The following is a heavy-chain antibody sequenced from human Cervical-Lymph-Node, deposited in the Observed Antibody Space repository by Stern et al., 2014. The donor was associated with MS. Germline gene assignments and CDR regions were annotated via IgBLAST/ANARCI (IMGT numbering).Heavy chain of an antibody. J-gene: IGHJ4*02. CDR1: GFTFGTYG. V-gene: IGHV3-33*01. Sequence: VQLVESGGGVVQPGGSLRLSCTASGFTFGTYGMHWVRQAPGQGLEWVAVIWHDGSNQCYADSVKGRFTISRDNSKNTLYLQLNTLRAEDTAVYYCARDNDIVVLPAALDYWGQGTLVTVSS. CDR2: IWHDGSNQ. D-gene: IGHD2-2*01. CDR3: ARDNDIVVLPAALDY.